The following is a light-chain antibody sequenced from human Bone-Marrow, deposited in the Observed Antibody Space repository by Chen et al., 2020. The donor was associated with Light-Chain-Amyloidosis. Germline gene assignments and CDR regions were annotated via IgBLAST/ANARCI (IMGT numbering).Light chain of an antibody. Sequence: QSALTQPASVSGSPGQSITISCPGTSSDVGGDNHVSWYQQHPDKAPKLMIYEVTNRPSWVPDRVSGSKSDNTASLTISGIQTEDEADYFCSSYTITNTLVFGSGTRVTVL. V-gene: IGLV2-14*01. CDR3: SSYTITNTLV. CDR2: EVT. CDR1: SSDVGGDNH. J-gene: IGLJ1*01.